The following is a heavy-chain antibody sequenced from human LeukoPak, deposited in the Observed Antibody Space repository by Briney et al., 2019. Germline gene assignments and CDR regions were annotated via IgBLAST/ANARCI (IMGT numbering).Heavy chain of an antibody. D-gene: IGHD3-22*01. Sequence: ASVKVSCMVSGYTLTELSMHWVRQAPGKGLEWMGGFDPEDGETIYAQKFQGRVTMTEDTSTDTAYMELSSLRSEDTAVYYCATAPYDSSETWFDHWGQGTLVTASS. V-gene: IGHV1-24*01. CDR3: ATAPYDSSETWFDH. J-gene: IGHJ5*02. CDR2: FDPEDGET. CDR1: GYTLTELS.